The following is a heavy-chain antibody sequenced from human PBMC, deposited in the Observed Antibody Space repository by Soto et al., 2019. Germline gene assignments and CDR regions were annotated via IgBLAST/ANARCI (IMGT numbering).Heavy chain of an antibody. CDR2: IWYDGSNK. J-gene: IGHJ4*02. Sequence: GGSLRLSCAASGFTFSSYGMHWVRQAPGKGLEWVAVIWYDGSNKYYADSVKGRFTISRDNSKNTLYLQMNSLRAEDTAVYYCAREGERFLEWLSPPYFDYWGQGTLVTVSS. D-gene: IGHD3-3*01. V-gene: IGHV3-33*01. CDR3: AREGERFLEWLSPPYFDY. CDR1: GFTFSSYG.